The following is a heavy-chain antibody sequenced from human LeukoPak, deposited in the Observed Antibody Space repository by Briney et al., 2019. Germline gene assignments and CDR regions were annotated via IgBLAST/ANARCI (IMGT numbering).Heavy chain of an antibody. CDR2: IHIGGNT. CDR1: GSTVSSNY. V-gene: IGHV3-53*01. D-gene: IGHD1-26*01. Sequence: GGSLRLSCAASGSTVSSNYMSWVRQAPGKGLEWVSVIHIGGNTYYADSVKGRFTISRDNSKNTLYLQMNSLRAEDTAVYYCARDYMDGATFADYWGQGTLVTVSS. J-gene: IGHJ4*02. CDR3: ARDYMDGATFADY.